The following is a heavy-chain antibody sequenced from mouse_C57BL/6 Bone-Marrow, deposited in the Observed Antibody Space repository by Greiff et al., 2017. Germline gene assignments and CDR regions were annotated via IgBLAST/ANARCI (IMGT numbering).Heavy chain of an antibody. CDR2: ISSGGSYT. V-gene: IGHV5-6*01. CDR3: ASHLLGDY. Sequence: EVHLVESGGDLVKPGGSLKLSCAASGFTFSSYGMSWVRQTPDKRLEWVATISSGGSYTYYPASVKGRFTISRDNAKTTLYLQMSSLKSEDTAMYYCASHLLGDYWGQGTTLTVSS. J-gene: IGHJ2*01. D-gene: IGHD2-1*01. CDR1: GFTFSSYG.